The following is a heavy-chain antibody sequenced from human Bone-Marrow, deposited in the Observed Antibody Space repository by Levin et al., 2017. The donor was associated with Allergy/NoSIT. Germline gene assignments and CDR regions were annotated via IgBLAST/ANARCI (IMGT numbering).Heavy chain of an antibody. CDR1: GFTFGSYW. CDR2: IKRDGLEK. Sequence: GSLRLSCVASGFTFGSYWMSWVRRAPGKGLEWVANIKRDGLEKYYVDSVKGRFTISRDNAKNSLYLQMTSLRGEDTGVYYCARGRNWHGYYFDYWGQGTLVSVSS. J-gene: IGHJ4*02. CDR3: ARGRNWHGYYFDY. D-gene: IGHD1-1*01. V-gene: IGHV3-7*04.